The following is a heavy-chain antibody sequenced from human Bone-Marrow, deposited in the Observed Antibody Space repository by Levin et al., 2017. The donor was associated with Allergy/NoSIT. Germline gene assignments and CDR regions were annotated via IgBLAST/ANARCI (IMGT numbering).Heavy chain of an antibody. Sequence: SQTLSLTCTVSGASINNHHWSWIRQPPGKALEWIGYMYKSSSANFNPSLKSRVSMSADMSKNQFSLSLSSVTAADTAVYYCTRQAYGTRYYSRSPKNKQDDYYYMDVWGRGTTVTVSS. CDR2: MYKSSSA. CDR1: GASINNHH. J-gene: IGHJ6*03. CDR3: TRQAYGTRYYSRSPKNKQDDYYYMDV. V-gene: IGHV4-59*11. D-gene: IGHD3-10*01.